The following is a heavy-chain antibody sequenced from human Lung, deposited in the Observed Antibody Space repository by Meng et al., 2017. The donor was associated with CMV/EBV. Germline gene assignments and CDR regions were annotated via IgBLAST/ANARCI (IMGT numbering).Heavy chain of an antibody. CDR3: AGGLYDFWSGYYYYGMDV. Sequence: SVXVSXXASGYTFTGYYMHWVRQAPGQGLEWMGWINPNSGGTNYAQKFQGRVTMTRDTSISTAYMELSRLRSDDTAVYYCAGGLYDFWSGYYYYGMDVWGQGTTVTVSS. J-gene: IGHJ6*02. V-gene: IGHV1-2*02. CDR1: GYTFTGYY. CDR2: INPNSGGT. D-gene: IGHD3-3*01.